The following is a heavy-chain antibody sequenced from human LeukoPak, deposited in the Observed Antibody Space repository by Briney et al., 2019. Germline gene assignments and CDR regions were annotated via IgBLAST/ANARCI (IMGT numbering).Heavy chain of an antibody. V-gene: IGHV4-34*01. Sequence: SGTLSLTCAVYGGSFSGYYWSWIRQPPGKGLEWIGEINHSGSTNYNPSLKSRVTISVDTSKNQFSLKLSSVTAADTAVYYCARANIVVVPARVGWFDPWGQGTLVTVSS. J-gene: IGHJ5*02. CDR3: ARANIVVVPARVGWFDP. CDR1: GGSFSGYY. D-gene: IGHD2-2*01. CDR2: INHSGST.